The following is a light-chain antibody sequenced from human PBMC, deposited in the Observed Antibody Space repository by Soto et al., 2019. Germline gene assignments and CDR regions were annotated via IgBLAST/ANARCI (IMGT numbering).Light chain of an antibody. CDR2: EGS. CDR1: SSDVGSYNF. V-gene: IGLV2-23*01. Sequence: QSALTQPASVSGSPGQSITISCTGTSSDVGSYNFVSWYQQHPGKAPKLMIYEGSKRPSGVSNRFSGSKSGNTASLTISGLQAEDEADYYCRSYAGDRAWVFGGGTQLTVL. CDR3: RSYAGDRAWV. J-gene: IGLJ3*02.